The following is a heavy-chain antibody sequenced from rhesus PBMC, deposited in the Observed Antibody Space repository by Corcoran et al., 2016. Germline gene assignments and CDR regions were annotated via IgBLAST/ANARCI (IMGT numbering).Heavy chain of an antibody. CDR3: ARVIGFTVTAYYFDF. Sequence: QVQLKESGPGQVKPSETLSLTCAVSGDSLRSGDGWGWIRQSPGEGVEWIATVLGRPGNTYYDPSLNSLVISSRDTSKNQVSLILSSVTAADTAVYYCARVIGFTVTAYYFDFWGQGVLVTVSS. D-gene: IGHD3-9*01. J-gene: IGHJ4*01. CDR1: GDSLRSGDG. V-gene: IGHV4-127*01. CDR2: VLGRPGNT.